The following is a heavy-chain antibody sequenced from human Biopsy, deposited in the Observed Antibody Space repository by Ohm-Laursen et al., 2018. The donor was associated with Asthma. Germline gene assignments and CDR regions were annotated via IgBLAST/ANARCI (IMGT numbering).Heavy chain of an antibody. J-gene: IGHJ2*01. CDR2: ISYSGST. CDR3: ARIPTTLRYFDL. CDR1: GGSVSSGSYY. Sequence: SVTLSLTCTVSGGSVSSGSYYWSWIRQPPGKGLAWVSYISYSGSTDYNPSLKSRLTISMDTSKNQFSLKLNSVTAADTAVYYCARIPTTLRYFDLWGRGTLVTVSS. V-gene: IGHV4-61*01. D-gene: IGHD2-15*01.